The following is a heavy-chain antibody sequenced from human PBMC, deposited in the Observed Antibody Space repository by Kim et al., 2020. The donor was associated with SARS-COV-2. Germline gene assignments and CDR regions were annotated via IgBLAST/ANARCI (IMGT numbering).Heavy chain of an antibody. CDR3: ARGGGSGTFDL. V-gene: IGHV3-74*01. Sequence: GGSLRLSCAPSGFAFGGAWMHWVRQAPGKGPVCISYIKSDKISTNYADSVKGRFTISRDNAKDTLYLQMTSLRAEDTAVYYCARGGGSGTFDLWGRGTLVTVSS. CDR1: GFAFGGAW. CDR2: IKSDKIST. D-gene: IGHD3-10*01. J-gene: IGHJ2*01.